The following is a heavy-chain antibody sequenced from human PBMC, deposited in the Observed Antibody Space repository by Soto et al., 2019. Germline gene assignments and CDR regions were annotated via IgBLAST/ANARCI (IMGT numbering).Heavy chain of an antibody. J-gene: IGHJ4*02. CDR3: ARDPLWFGEIGYFDY. V-gene: IGHV3-21*01. Sequence: PGGSLRLSCAASGFTFSSYSMNWVRQAPGKGLEWVSSISSSSSYIYYADSVKGRFTISRDNAKNSLYLQMSSLRAEDTAVYYCARDPLWFGEIGYFDYWGQGALVTVSS. D-gene: IGHD3-10*01. CDR1: GFTFSSYS. CDR2: ISSSSSYI.